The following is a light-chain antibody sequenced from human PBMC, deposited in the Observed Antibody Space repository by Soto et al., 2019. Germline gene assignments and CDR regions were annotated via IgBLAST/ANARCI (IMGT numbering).Light chain of an antibody. CDR2: DAS. J-gene: IGKJ1*01. V-gene: IGKV1-5*01. Sequence: DIQMTQSPSTLSASVGDRVTITCRASQSFSSWLAWYQQKPGKAPKLLIYDASSLESGVPSRFSGSGYGTEFTLTISSLQPDDFATYHCQQYTDYPGTFGQVTKVEMK. CDR1: QSFSSW. CDR3: QQYTDYPGT.